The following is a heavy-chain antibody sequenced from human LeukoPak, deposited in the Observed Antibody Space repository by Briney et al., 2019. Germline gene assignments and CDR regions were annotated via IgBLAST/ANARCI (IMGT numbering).Heavy chain of an antibody. V-gene: IGHV3-23*01. CDR3: AKDLAYDILTGYYPYYYYGMDV. CDR2: ISGSGGST. CDR1: GFTFSSYA. D-gene: IGHD3-9*01. Sequence: SGGSLRLSCAASGFTFSSYAMSWVRRAPGKGLEWVSAISGSGGSTYYADSVKGRFTISRDNSKNTLYLQMNSLRAEDTAVYYCAKDLAYDILTGYYPYYYYGMDVWGQGTTVTVSS. J-gene: IGHJ6*02.